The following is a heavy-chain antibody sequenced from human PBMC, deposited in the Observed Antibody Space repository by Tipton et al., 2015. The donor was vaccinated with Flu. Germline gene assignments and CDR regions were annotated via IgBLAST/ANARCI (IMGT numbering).Heavy chain of an antibody. J-gene: IGHJ4*02. Sequence: QLVQSGGGLVQPGGSLRLSCTASGFIFNSYWMNWVRQAPGKWLEWVANIRKDGSEKYYVDSLKGRFTISRDNAKNSLYLQMNSLRVEDTAVYYCAGGTGWLIDYWGQGTLVTVSS. CDR3: AGGTGWLIDY. V-gene: IGHV3-7*01. D-gene: IGHD6-19*01. CDR1: GFIFNSYW. CDR2: IRKDGSEK.